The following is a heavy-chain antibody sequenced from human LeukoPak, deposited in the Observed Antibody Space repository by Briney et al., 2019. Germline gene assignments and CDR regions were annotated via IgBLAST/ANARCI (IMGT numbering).Heavy chain of an antibody. J-gene: IGHJ4*02. D-gene: IGHD1-14*01. CDR3: AKEGPEA. V-gene: IGHV3-9*01. CDR2: ISWNSGSI. CDR1: GFTFDDYA. Sequence: GGSLRLSCAASGFTFDDYAMHWVRQAPGKGLEWVSGISWNSGSIGYADSVKGRFTISRDNAKNSLYLQMNSLRAEDTALYYCAKEGPEAWGQGTLVTVSS.